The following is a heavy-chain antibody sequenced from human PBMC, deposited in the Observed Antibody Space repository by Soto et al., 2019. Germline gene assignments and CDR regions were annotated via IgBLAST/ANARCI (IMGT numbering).Heavy chain of an antibody. CDR1: GFTFSSYS. CDR3: ARERGRTTLTYYYDSSGYYLDY. D-gene: IGHD3-22*01. V-gene: IGHV3-21*01. J-gene: IGHJ4*02. Sequence: EVQLVESGGGLVKPGGSLRLSCAASGFTFSSYSMNWVRQAPGKGLEWVSSISSSSSYIYYADSVKGRFTISRDNAKNSLYLQMNSLRDEDTAVYYCARERGRTTLTYYYDSSGYYLDYWGQGTLVTVSS. CDR2: ISSSSSYI.